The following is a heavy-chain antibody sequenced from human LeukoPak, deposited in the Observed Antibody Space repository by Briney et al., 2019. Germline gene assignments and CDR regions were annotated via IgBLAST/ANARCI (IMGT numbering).Heavy chain of an antibody. V-gene: IGHV1-2*02. CDR1: GSAFTDYD. CDR3: ARHVSGTI. J-gene: IGHJ4*02. CDR2: INPNSGGT. Sequence: ASVNLCRMASGSAFTDYDMHWVRQPPGPGREWEGSINPNSGGTNNSQKFPGKVTITRDTSISTAYMEVSRLRSDDTAVYDCARHVSGTIWGQGTLVTVSS. D-gene: IGHD3-3*01.